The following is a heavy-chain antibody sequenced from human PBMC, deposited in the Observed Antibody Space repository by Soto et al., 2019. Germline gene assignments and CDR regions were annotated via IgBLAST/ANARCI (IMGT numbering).Heavy chain of an antibody. CDR3: TRDPNYFGSGSYCPDY. CDR1: GFTFSTYG. V-gene: IGHV3-30*03. J-gene: IGHJ4*02. Sequence: GGSLRLSCAASGFTFSTYGMHWVRQAPGKGLEWVAVISYDGNNKYIADSVKGRFTISRDNSKNTLYLQMNSLRAEDTAVYYCTRDPNYFGSGSYCPDYWGQGTLVTVSS. CDR2: ISYDGNNK. D-gene: IGHD3-10*01.